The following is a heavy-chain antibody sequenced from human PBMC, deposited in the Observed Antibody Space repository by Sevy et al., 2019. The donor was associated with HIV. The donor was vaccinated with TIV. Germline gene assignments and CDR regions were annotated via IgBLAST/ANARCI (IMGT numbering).Heavy chain of an antibody. D-gene: IGHD3-16*01. Sequence: GGSLRLSCAASGFTFSSYWMSWVRQAPGKGLEWVAKIKEDGSEKQCVDSVKGRFTISRDNAKNSLYLQMNSLRAEDTAVYYCARGSRLTDDWGKGTTVTVSS. CDR1: GFTFSSYW. CDR3: ARGSRLTDD. V-gene: IGHV3-7*01. CDR2: IKEDGSEK. J-gene: IGHJ6*04.